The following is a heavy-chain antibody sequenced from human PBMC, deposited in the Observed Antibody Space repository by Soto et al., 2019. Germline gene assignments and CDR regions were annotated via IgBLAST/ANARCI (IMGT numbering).Heavy chain of an antibody. CDR2: IYHSGST. CDR3: ARYPPTVRPFDY. J-gene: IGHJ4*02. CDR1: GYSICSGYY. D-gene: IGHD3-10*02. V-gene: IGHV4-38-2*01. Sequence: PSETLSLTCAVSGYSICSGYYWGWIRQPPGKGLEWIGSIYHSGSTYYNPSLKSRVTISVDTSKNQFSLKLSSVTAADTAVYYCARYPPTVRPFDYWGQGTLVPVSS.